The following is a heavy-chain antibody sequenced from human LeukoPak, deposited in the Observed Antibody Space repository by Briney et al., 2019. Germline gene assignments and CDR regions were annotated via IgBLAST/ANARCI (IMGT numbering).Heavy chain of an antibody. CDR3: ARVRGYDILTGYYGVPYYFDY. J-gene: IGHJ4*02. D-gene: IGHD3-9*01. CDR1: RGTFSSYA. V-gene: IGHV1-69*13. CDR2: IIPIFGTA. Sequence: SVKVSCKASRGTFSSYAISWVRQAPGQGLEWMGVIIPIFGTANYAQKFQGRVTITADESTSTAYMELSSLRSEDTAVYYCARVRGYDILTGYYGVPYYFDYWGQGTLVTVSS.